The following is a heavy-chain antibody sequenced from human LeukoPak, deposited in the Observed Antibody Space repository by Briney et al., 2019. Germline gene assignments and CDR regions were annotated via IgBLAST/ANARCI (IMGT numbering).Heavy chain of an antibody. J-gene: IGHJ4*02. Sequence: ASVKVSCKASGNTFTSYDINWVRQATGQGLEWMGWMNPNSGNTGYAQKFQGRVTMTRNTSISTAYMELSSLRSEDTAVYYCARVAHRGDCYDYWGQGTLVTVSS. D-gene: IGHD2-15*01. CDR3: ARVAHRGDCYDY. V-gene: IGHV1-8*01. CDR1: GNTFTSYD. CDR2: MNPNSGNT.